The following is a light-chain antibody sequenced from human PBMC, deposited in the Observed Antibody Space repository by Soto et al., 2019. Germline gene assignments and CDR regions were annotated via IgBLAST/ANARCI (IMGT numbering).Light chain of an antibody. CDR1: QSLSSS. V-gene: IGKV3-15*01. J-gene: IGKJ1*01. CDR2: DAS. CDR3: LQYFRWRT. Sequence: EIVMTQSPATLSVSPGERATLSCRASQSLSSSLAWYQQKPGQAPRLLIYDASTRATDIPARFSGSGSGTEFTLTIRSLQSEDSAVYYCLQYFRWRTFGQGTKVEIK.